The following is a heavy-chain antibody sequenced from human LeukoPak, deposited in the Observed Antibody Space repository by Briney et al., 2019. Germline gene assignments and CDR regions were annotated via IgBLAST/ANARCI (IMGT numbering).Heavy chain of an antibody. CDR2: IYFSGST. V-gene: IGHV4-39*01. Sequence: KPSETLSLTCTVSGGSSSSSYYWGWIRQPPGKGLEWIGSIYFSGSTYSSPSLKSRVTMSVDTSKDQFSLKLSSVTAADTAVYYCASGPINSGWYVHWGQGTLVTVYS. D-gene: IGHD6-19*01. CDR3: ASGPINSGWYVH. CDR1: GGSSSSSYY. J-gene: IGHJ5*02.